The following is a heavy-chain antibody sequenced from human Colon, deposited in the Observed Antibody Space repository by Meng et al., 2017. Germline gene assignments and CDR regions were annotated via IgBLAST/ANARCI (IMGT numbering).Heavy chain of an antibody. CDR2: IFHAGNT. Sequence: QVQQPESGSGLVKPSGTLSLICAVSGGSLTNDNWWSWVRQPPGKGLEWIGEIFHAGNTNYNPSLKSRVTMSLDKSKNQFSLTLTSVTAADTAVYYCARDFHSTMTVFDSWGQGTLVTVSS. CDR1: GGSLTNDNW. V-gene: IGHV4-4*02. D-gene: IGHD3-22*01. CDR3: ARDFHSTMTVFDS. J-gene: IGHJ4*02.